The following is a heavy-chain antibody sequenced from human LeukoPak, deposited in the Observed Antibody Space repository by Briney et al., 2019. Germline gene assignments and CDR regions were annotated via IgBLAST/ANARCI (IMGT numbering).Heavy chain of an antibody. D-gene: IGHD1-26*01. J-gene: IGHJ4*02. V-gene: IGHV3-30*18. Sequence: GGSLRLSCAASGFTFSSYGMHWVRQAPGKGLEWVAVISYDGSNKYYADSVKGRFTISRDNSKNTLYLQMNSLRAEDTAVYYCAKDRRADPDLQPLDCWGQGTLVTVSS. CDR3: AKDRRADPDLQPLDC. CDR1: GFTFSSYG. CDR2: ISYDGSNK.